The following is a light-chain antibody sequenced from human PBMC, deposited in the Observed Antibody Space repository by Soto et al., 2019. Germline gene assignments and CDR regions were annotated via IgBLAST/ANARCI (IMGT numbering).Light chain of an antibody. Sequence: IQMTHSPSTLSASIGDRVTITCRASQSIRTYLNWYQQEPGKAPKLLIYAASSLESGVPSRFSGSGSGTDFTLTISSLQPEDFATYYRLQDYNYPWTFGQGTKVDIK. J-gene: IGKJ1*01. CDR2: AAS. V-gene: IGKV1-6*01. CDR3: LQDYNYPWT. CDR1: QSIRTY.